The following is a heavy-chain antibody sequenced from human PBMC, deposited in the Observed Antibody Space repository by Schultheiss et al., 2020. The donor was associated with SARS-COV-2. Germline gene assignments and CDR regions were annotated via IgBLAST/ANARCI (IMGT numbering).Heavy chain of an antibody. CDR3: ARAIWAASGWYYFDS. D-gene: IGHD6-19*01. Sequence: GGSLRLSCGTSGFIFSKFWMNWVRQAPGKGLEWVASINQDGSTEYYVNSVMGRFAISRDNAKNSLSLQMNSLGVEDTAVYYCARAIWAASGWYYFDSWGPGTRVTVSS. J-gene: IGHJ4*02. CDR1: GFIFSKFW. CDR2: INQDGSTE. V-gene: IGHV3-7*03.